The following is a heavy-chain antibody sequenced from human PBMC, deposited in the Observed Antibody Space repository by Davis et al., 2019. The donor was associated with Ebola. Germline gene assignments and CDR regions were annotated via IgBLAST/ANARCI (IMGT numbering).Heavy chain of an antibody. D-gene: IGHD3-3*01. V-gene: IGHV3-30-3*01. Sequence: GSLRLSCAASGFTFSSYAMHWVRQAPGKGLEWVAVISYDGSNKYYADSVKGRFTISRDNSKNTLYLQMNSLRAEDTAVYYCARDREWPLDYWGQGTLVTVSS. CDR2: ISYDGSNK. CDR3: ARDREWPLDY. CDR1: GFTFSSYA. J-gene: IGHJ4*02.